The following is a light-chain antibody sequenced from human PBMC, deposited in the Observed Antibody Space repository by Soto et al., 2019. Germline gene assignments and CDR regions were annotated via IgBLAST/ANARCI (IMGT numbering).Light chain of an antibody. V-gene: IGLV2-8*01. J-gene: IGLJ3*02. CDR3: QSYDTSRFGLM. Sequence: QSALTQPPSASGSPGQSVTISCTGTSSDVGGYNYVSWYQQHPGKAPKLMIYEVSKRPSGVPDRFSGSKSGNTASLTVSGLQAEDEAEYYCQSYDTSRFGLMFGGGTQLTVL. CDR2: EVS. CDR1: SSDVGGYNY.